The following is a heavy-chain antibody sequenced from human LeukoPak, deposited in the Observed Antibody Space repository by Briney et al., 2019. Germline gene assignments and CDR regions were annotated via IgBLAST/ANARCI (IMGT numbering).Heavy chain of an antibody. D-gene: IGHD3-10*01. V-gene: IGHV3-48*01. Sequence: GGSLRLSCAASGFTFSSYWMSWVRQAPGKGLEWISYISSSSSTIYYADSVKGRFTISRDNAKRSLFLQMNSLRAEDTAVYFCARGGVDYYGSGTYYLMYYFDYWGQGALVTVSS. J-gene: IGHJ4*02. CDR1: GFTFSSYW. CDR2: ISSSSSTI. CDR3: ARGGVDYYGSGTYYLMYYFDY.